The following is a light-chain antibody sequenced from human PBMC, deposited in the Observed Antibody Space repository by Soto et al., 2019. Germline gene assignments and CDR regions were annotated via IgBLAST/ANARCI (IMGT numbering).Light chain of an antibody. V-gene: IGKV1-39*01. Sequence: DIQMTQSPSSLSASVGDRLTVTCRASQNIGRFLNWHKQKQGTAPKXXIYAATYLQNGVPSRFSGTGSGADFTLTISSLKPEDFETYYCQQNFNFPRTFGQGTKVDI. CDR3: QQNFNFPRT. CDR2: AAT. CDR1: QNIGRF. J-gene: IGKJ1*01.